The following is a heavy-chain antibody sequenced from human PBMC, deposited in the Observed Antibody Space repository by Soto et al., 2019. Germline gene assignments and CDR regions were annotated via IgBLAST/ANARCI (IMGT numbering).Heavy chain of an antibody. CDR3: ARVIWSGHLTSDL. CDR1: GFTFSSNS. J-gene: IGHJ5*02. Sequence: GGSLRLSCAASGFTFSSNSMNWVRQAPGKGLEWISYISSSSSTIYADSVKGRFTISRDNAKNSLYLQMNSLRDEDTAVYYCARVIWSGHLTSDLWGQGILVTV. CDR2: ISSSSSTI. V-gene: IGHV3-48*02. D-gene: IGHD3-3*01.